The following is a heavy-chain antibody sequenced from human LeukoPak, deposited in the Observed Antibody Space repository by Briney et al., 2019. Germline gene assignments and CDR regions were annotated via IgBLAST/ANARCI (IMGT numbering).Heavy chain of an antibody. D-gene: IGHD3-3*01. CDR2: IRYNGAST. CDR3: ARRGDVWSDSYAFAMEV. J-gene: IGHJ6*02. Sequence: PGGSLRLSCAASGFTFSSYAMSWVRQAPGKGLEWVAGIRYNGASTFYADSVNGRFTISRDNTKSTLYLQMNSLRPEDTATYYCARRGDVWSDSYAFAMEVWGQGTTVTVSS. CDR1: GFTFSSYA. V-gene: IGHV3-23*01.